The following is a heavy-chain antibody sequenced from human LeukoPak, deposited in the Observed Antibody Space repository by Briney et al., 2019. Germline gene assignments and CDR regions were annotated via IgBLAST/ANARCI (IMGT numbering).Heavy chain of an antibody. J-gene: IGHJ4*02. CDR2: IRSKANNYAT. D-gene: IGHD3-9*01. V-gene: IGHV3-73*01. CDR3: RYYDILTGSYQPDY. Sequence: PGGSLRLSCAASGFTFDDYGMSWVRQAPGKGLEWVGRIRSKANNYATAYAASVKGRFTISRDDSKNTAYLQMNSLKTEDTAVYYCRYYDILTGSYQPDYWGQGTLVTVSS. CDR1: GFTFDDYG.